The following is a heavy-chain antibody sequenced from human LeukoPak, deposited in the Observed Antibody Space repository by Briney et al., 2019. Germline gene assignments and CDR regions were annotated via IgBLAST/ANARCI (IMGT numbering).Heavy chain of an antibody. D-gene: IGHD1-14*01. V-gene: IGHV4-34*01. CDR3: ARRTGLHSLGH. CDR1: GGSFSNYY. J-gene: IGHJ4*02. CDR2: INHSGNT. Sequence: SETLSLTCAVYGGSFSNYYWSWIRQPPGKGLEWIGEINHSGNTNYNPSLKSRVTISADTSKNQFSLRLSSVTAADTALYFCARRTGLHSLGHWGQGTLVTVSS.